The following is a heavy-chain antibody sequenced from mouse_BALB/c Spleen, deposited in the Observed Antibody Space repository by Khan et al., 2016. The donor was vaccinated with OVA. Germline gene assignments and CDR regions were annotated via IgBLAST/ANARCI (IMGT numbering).Heavy chain of an antibody. J-gene: IGHJ4*01. CDR3: AKPPYFSYVMVY. CDR2: INTYTGEP. CDR1: GYTFTNYG. Sequence: QIQLVQSGPELKKPGDTVKISCKASGYTFTNYGMNWVKQAPGKGLKWMGWINTYTGEPTYADDFKGRFAFSLETSASTAYLRINNLKNEDTATYFCAKPPYFSYVMVYWGQGTSVTVSS. V-gene: IGHV9-3-1*01. D-gene: IGHD2-10*01.